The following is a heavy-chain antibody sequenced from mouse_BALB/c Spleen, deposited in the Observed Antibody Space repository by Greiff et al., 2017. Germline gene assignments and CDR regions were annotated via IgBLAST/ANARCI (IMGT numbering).Heavy chain of an antibody. J-gene: IGHJ4*01. V-gene: IGHV1-87*01. D-gene: IGHD3-3*01. CDR1: GYTFPSYW. CDR2: IYPGDGDT. Sequence: QVQLKQSGAELARPGASVKLSCKASGYTFPSYWMQWVKQRPGQGLEWIGAIYPGDGDTRYTQKFKGKATLTADKSSSTAYMQLSSLASEDSAVYYCAPLDAMDYWGQGTSVTVSS. CDR3: APLDAMDY.